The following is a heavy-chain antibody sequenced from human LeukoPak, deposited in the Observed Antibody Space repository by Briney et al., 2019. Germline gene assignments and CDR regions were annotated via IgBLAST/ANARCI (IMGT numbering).Heavy chain of an antibody. Sequence: GGSLRLSCAASGFTFSSYWMHWVRQAPGKGLVWVSRINSDGSSTTYADSVKGRFTISRDNAKNTLYLQMNSLRAEDTAVYYCARDRGYSYGYDAFDIWGQGTMVTVSS. CDR3: ARDRGYSYGYDAFDI. CDR1: GFTFSSYW. V-gene: IGHV3-74*01. D-gene: IGHD5-18*01. J-gene: IGHJ3*02. CDR2: INSDGSST.